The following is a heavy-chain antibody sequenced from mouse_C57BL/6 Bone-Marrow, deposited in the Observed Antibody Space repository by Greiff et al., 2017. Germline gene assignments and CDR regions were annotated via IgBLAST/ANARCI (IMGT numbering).Heavy chain of an antibody. CDR2: ISNGGGST. J-gene: IGHJ4*01. CDR3: ARHIVTTRYYAMDY. CDR1: GFTFSDYY. V-gene: IGHV5-12*01. Sequence: DVQLVESGGGLVQPGGSLKLSCAASGFTFSDYYMYWVRQTPEKRLEWVAYISNGGGSTYYPDTVKGRFTISRDNAKNTLYLQMSRLKSEDTAMYYCARHIVTTRYYAMDYWGQGTSVTVSS. D-gene: IGHD2-5*01.